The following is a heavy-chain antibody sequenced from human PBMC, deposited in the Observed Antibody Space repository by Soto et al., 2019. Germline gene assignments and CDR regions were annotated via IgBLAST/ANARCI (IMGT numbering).Heavy chain of an antibody. CDR2: IIPIFGTA. D-gene: IGHD5-12*01. V-gene: IGHV1-69*13. CDR3: ARSIKNFYYYYGMDV. J-gene: IGHJ6*02. Sequence: SVKVSCKASGGTFSSYAISWVRQAPGQGLEWMGGIIPIFGTANYAQKFQGRVTITADESTSTAYMELSSLRSEDTAVYYCARSIKNFYYYYGMDVWGQGTTVTVSS. CDR1: GGTFSSYA.